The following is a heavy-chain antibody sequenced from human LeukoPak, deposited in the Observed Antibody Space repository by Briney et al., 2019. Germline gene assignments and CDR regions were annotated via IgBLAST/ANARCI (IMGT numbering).Heavy chain of an antibody. Sequence: GGSLRLSCAASGFTFSNYAMSWIRQAPGKGLDWVSAISGSGGSTYYADSVKGRFTISRDNSKNTLYLQMNSLRAEDTAVYYCAKDFTANYDFWSGYPHWGQGTLVTVSS. CDR1: GFTFSNYA. D-gene: IGHD3-3*01. V-gene: IGHV3-23*01. CDR2: ISGSGGST. CDR3: AKDFTANYDFWSGYPH. J-gene: IGHJ4*02.